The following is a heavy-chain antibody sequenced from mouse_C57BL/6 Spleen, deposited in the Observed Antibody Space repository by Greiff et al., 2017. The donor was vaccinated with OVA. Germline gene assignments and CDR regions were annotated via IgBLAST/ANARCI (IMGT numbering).Heavy chain of an antibody. CDR2: IWSGGST. CDR3: ARGDSNYPFDY. CDR1: GFSLTSYG. D-gene: IGHD2-5*01. Sequence: QVQLQQSGPGLVQPSQSLSITCTVSGFSLTSYGVHWVRQSPGKGLEWLGVIWSGGSTDYNAAFISRLSISKDNSKSQVFFKMNSLQAYDTAIYYCARGDSNYPFDYWGQGTTLTVSS. J-gene: IGHJ2*01. V-gene: IGHV2-2*01.